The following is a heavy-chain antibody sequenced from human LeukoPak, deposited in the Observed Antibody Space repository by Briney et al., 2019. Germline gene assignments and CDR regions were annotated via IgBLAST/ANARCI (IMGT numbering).Heavy chain of an antibody. CDR1: GGTFSSYA. V-gene: IGHV1-69*13. Sequence: ASVKVSCKASGGTFSSYAISWVRQAPGQGLEWMGGIIPIFGTANYAQKFQGRVTITADESTSTAYMELSSLRSEDTAVYYCARAREESGPPDYWGQGTLVTVSS. CDR2: IIPIFGTA. J-gene: IGHJ4*02. CDR3: ARAREESGPPDY. D-gene: IGHD5-12*01.